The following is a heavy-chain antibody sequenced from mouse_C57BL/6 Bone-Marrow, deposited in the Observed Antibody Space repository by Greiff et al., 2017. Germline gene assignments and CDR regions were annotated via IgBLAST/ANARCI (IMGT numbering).Heavy chain of an antibody. V-gene: IGHV5-17*01. D-gene: IGHD1-1*01. J-gene: IGHJ4*01. Sequence: EVKLVESGGGLVKPGGSLKLSCAASGFTFSDYGMHWVRQAPEKGLEWVAYISSGSSTIYYADTVKGRFTISRDNAKHTLFLPMTSLRSEDTAMYYCARSPTGDAMDYWGQGTSVTVSS. CDR3: ARSPTGDAMDY. CDR1: GFTFSDYG. CDR2: ISSGSSTI.